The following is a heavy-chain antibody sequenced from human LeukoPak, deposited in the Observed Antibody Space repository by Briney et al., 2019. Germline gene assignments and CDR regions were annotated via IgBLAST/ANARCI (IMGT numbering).Heavy chain of an antibody. D-gene: IGHD3-10*01. CDR1: GFTFGTFD. V-gene: IGHV3-23*01. CDR2: LACLDASCTE. Sequence: GRSLRLSCAASGFTFGTFDVSWVRQAPGKGLEWVSTLACLDASCTEYYSDSVKGRFSISRDKAKSTLSLQVNSLRVEDTAMYYCVRDSEGSFDYWGQGTLVTVSS. CDR3: VRDSEGSFDY. J-gene: IGHJ4*02.